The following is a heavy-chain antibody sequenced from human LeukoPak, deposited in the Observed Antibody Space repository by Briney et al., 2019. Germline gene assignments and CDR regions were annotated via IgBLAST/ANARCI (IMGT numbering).Heavy chain of an antibody. Sequence: ASVKVSCKASGYSFTSYYMHWVRQAPGQGLEWMGWISAYNGNTNYAQKLQGRVTMTTDTSTSTAYMELRSLRSDDTAVYYCAGSTVTTGGWFDPWGQGTLVTVSS. CDR2: ISAYNGNT. J-gene: IGHJ5*02. CDR3: AGSTVTTGGWFDP. D-gene: IGHD4-17*01. V-gene: IGHV1-18*04. CDR1: GYSFTSYY.